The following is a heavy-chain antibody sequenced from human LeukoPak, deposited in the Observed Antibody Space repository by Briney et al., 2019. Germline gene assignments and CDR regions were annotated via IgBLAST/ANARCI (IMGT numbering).Heavy chain of an antibody. CDR1: GFTFSSYT. D-gene: IGHD6-13*01. CDR2: ISSSSTYI. V-gene: IGHV3-21*01. CDR3: AREGEYSSSSKEFDY. Sequence: GGSLRLSCAASGFTFSSYTMNWVRQAPGKGLEWVSSISSSSTYIYYADSVKGRFTISRDNAKNSLYLLMNCLRAEDTAVYYCAREGEYSSSSKEFDYWGQGTLVTVSS. J-gene: IGHJ4*02.